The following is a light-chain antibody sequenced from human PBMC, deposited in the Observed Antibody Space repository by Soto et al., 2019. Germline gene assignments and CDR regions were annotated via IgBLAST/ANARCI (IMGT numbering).Light chain of an antibody. V-gene: IGKV1-9*01. Sequence: DIQLTQSPSFLSASVGDRVTITCRASQGISSYLGWYQQKPGKAPKLLIYAASILQSGVPPRFSGSGSGTEFTLTINSLQPEDFATYYCQQLNSYLGTFGQGTKVEIK. CDR1: QGISSY. CDR3: QQLNSYLGT. CDR2: AAS. J-gene: IGKJ1*01.